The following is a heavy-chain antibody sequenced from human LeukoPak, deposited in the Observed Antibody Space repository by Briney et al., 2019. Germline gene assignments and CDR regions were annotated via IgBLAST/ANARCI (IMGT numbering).Heavy chain of an antibody. CDR2: IYHSGST. J-gene: IGHJ4*02. Sequence: SETLSLTCTVSGYSISSGYYWGWIRQPPGKGLEWIGSIYHSGSTYYNPSLKSRVTISVDTSKNQFSLKLSSVTAADTAVYYCARDGREVWFGELLPLDYWGQGTLVTVSS. V-gene: IGHV4-38-2*02. CDR1: GYSISSGYY. CDR3: ARDGREVWFGELLPLDY. D-gene: IGHD3-10*01.